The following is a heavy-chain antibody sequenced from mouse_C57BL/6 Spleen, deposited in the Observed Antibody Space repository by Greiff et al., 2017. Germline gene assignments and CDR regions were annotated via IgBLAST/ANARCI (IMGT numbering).Heavy chain of an antibody. CDR3: VATVHYSAMDY. CDR2: IRSKSNNYAT. CDR1: GFSFNTYA. Sequence: EVKLVESGGGLVQPKGSLKLSCAASGFSFNTYAMNWVRQAPGKGLEWVARIRSKSNNYATYYADSVKYRFTISRDDSESMLYLQMNNLKTKDTAMYYCVATVHYSAMDYWGQGTSVTVSS. V-gene: IGHV10-1*01. J-gene: IGHJ4*01. D-gene: IGHD1-1*01.